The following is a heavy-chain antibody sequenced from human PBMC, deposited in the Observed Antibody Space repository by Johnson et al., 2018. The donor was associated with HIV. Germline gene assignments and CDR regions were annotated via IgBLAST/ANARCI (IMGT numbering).Heavy chain of an antibody. V-gene: IGHV3-11*04. D-gene: IGHD5-12*01. CDR3: GRSYPARRGWLRRPSDEFGSFDI. J-gene: IGHJ3*02. Sequence: QVQLVESGGGLVKPGGSLRLSCAASGFTFSDNYMSWIRQAPGKGLEWVSYISSSGSTIYYADSVKGRFTISRDNAKNSLYLQMNSLRADDTAVYYCGRSYPARRGWLRRPSDEFGSFDIWGQGTMVTVSS. CDR1: GFTFSDNY. CDR2: ISSSGSTI.